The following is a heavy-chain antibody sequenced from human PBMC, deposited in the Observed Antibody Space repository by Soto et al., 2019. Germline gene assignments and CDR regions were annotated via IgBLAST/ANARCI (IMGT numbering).Heavy chain of an antibody. CDR1: GFTFNNYG. Sequence: GGSLRLSCAASGFTFNNYGMNWVRQAPGKGLEWVAIISNDGSNKYYIESVRGRFTISRDNSKNMLFLQMNSLGVEDTAVYFCTKDGRFDSDGSLYYYYYGMDVRGQGTTVTVSS. V-gene: IGHV3-30*18. CDR2: ISNDGSNK. J-gene: IGHJ6*02. CDR3: TKDGRFDSDGSLYYYYYGMDV. D-gene: IGHD2-15*01.